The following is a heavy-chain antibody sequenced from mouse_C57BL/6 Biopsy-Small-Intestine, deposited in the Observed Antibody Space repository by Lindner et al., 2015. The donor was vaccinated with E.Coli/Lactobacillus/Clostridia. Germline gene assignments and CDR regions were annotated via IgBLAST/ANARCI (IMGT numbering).Heavy chain of an antibody. Sequence: SVKVSCKTSGNIFTGYYIHWVRQAPGQGLEWMGRITPNSGSTNYAQKFQGRVTMTRDTSISEAYMELSRLRFDDTAVYFCAVGPSIYSGSSRVDYWGQGTLVTVSS. D-gene: IGHD2-12*01. CDR1: GNIFTGYY. V-gene: IGHV1-84*02. J-gene: IGHJ4*01. CDR2: ITPNSGST. CDR3: AVGPSIYSGSSRVDY.